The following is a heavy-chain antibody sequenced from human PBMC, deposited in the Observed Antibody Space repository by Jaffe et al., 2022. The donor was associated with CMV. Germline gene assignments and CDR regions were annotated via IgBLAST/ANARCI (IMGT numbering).Heavy chain of an antibody. CDR2: IYSGGST. V-gene: IGHV3-66*01. CDR3: ARDHRRPGAYYFDY. J-gene: IGHJ4*02. D-gene: IGHD1-26*01. Sequence: EVQLVESGGGLVQPGGSLRLSCAASGFTVSSNYMSWVRQAPGKGLEWVSVIYSGGSTYYADSVKGRFTISRDNSKNTLYLQMNSLRAEDTAVYYCARDHRRPGAYYFDYWGQGTLVTVSS. CDR1: GFTVSSNY.